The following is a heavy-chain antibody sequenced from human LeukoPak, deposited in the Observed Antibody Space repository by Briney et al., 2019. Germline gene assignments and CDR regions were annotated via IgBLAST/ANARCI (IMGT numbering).Heavy chain of an antibody. CDR1: RYTFPNYR. CDR3: ASWGIDHGDYRWCAP. CDR2: ISAYNGNT. Sequence: AAVQVSCKASRYTFPNYRISWVRQAPGRGREGVGWISAYNGNTYYAQKLQDRVTMTTHTSIRTAYMEPRSLTVDDTAVYYCASWGIDHGDYRWCAPWGQGTLVTVSS. D-gene: IGHD4-17*01. J-gene: IGHJ5*02. V-gene: IGHV1-18*04.